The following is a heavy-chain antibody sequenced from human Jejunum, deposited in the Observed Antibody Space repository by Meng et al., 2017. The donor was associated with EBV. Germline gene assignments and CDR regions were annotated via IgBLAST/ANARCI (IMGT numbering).Heavy chain of an antibody. D-gene: IGHD4-11*01. V-gene: IGHV4-4*02. CDR3: AKSNDYSLNS. CDR1: GDSTSSSHW. Sequence: QGPLQESGPGLVKPWGTLSLTCAVSGDSTSSSHWWSWVRQPPGKGLEWIGEMHPGGSTNYNPSLKSRVTISVDNSKNQFSLKLTSVTAADTAVYYCAKSNDYSLNSWGQGTLVTVSS. CDR2: MHPGGST. J-gene: IGHJ4*02.